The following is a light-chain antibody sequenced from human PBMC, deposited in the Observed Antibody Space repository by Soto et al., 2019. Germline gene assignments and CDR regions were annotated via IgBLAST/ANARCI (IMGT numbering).Light chain of an antibody. CDR3: QQYDTWPHT. J-gene: IGKJ2*01. CDR1: QSLSRN. CDR2: GAS. Sequence: EMVMTQSPATLSVSPGERATLSCRASQSLSRNLAWYQQQPCQAPRLLSYGASTRATGIPARFSGSGSGPDFTLTISSLKSEDFAVYYCQQYDTWPHTFGQGTKLEIK. V-gene: IGKV3-15*01.